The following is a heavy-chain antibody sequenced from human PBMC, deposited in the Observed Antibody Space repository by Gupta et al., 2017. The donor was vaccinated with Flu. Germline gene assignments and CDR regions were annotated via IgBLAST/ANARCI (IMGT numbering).Heavy chain of an antibody. CDR1: GGSISSINYK. CDR2: IDYSGAT. D-gene: IGHD5-18*01. Sequence: QLQLQASGPGLANPSETLSLTCDVSGGSISSINYKWGWIRQPPGKGLEWIGSIDYSGATYYNPSLKRRVTISVDTSKNQVSLTLNSVTAADTAVYYCARRISYGKTFDYWGQGTLVAVSS. J-gene: IGHJ4*02. V-gene: IGHV4-39*01. CDR3: ARRISYGKTFDY.